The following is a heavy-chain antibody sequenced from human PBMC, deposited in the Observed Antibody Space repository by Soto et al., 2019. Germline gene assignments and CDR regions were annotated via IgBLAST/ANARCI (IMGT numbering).Heavy chain of an antibody. D-gene: IGHD6-25*01. Sequence: QMQLVQSGPEVKKPGTSVKVSCKASGFTFTSSAVQWVRQARGQRLQWIGWFVVGSGNTNYAQKFQERVTITRHMSPSTADMELSSLRSEDTSVYYCAAVSPPKTAAAVTFMRANYYYGMDDWGNRTTVIVSS. V-gene: IGHV1-58*01. CDR3: AAVSPPKTAAAVTFMRANYYYGMDD. J-gene: IGHJ6*04. CDR1: GFTFTSSA. CDR2: FVVGSGNT.